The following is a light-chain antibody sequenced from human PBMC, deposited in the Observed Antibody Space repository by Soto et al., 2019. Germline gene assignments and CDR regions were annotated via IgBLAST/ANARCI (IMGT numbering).Light chain of an antibody. CDR1: QSVSSSY. CDR2: GAS. V-gene: IGKV3-20*01. J-gene: IGKJ3*01. CDR3: QQYGSSRT. Sequence: EIVLTQSPGTLSLSPGERATLSCRASQSVSSSYLAWYQQKPGQAPRLLIYGASSRATGIPDRFSGSGSGTDFTLTISRLEPEDFAVYYCQQYGSSRTFGPGTKVDSK.